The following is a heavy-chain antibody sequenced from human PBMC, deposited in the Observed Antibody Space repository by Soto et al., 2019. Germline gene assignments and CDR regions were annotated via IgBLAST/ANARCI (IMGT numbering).Heavy chain of an antibody. CDR2: ISSNGAGT. Sequence: GGSLRLSCAASGFTFSIYAMHWVRQAPGKGLEYVSVISSNGAGTYYAKSVKGRFTISRDNTRNTVYLQLGSLRAEDMAVYYCAKGGAAAGIDNWGQGTLVTVSS. CDR3: AKGGAAAGIDN. V-gene: IGHV3-64*01. CDR1: GFTFSIYA. D-gene: IGHD6-13*01. J-gene: IGHJ4*02.